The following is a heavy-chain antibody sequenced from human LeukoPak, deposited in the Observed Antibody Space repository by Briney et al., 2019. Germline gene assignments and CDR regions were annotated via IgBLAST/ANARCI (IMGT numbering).Heavy chain of an antibody. Sequence: ASVKVSCKASGYTFTSYAMHWVRQAPGQRLEWMGWINAGNGNTKYSQKFQGRVTITRDTSASTAYMELSSLRSEDTAVYYCARDRPEQWLVQGMDVWGQGTTVTVSS. CDR1: GYTFTSYA. J-gene: IGHJ6*02. CDR2: INAGNGNT. D-gene: IGHD6-19*01. CDR3: ARDRPEQWLVQGMDV. V-gene: IGHV1-3*01.